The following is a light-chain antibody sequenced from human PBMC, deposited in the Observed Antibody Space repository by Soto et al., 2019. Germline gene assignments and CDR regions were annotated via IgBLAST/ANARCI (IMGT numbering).Light chain of an antibody. CDR1: QSVTTN. CDR3: QQFDSWPIT. J-gene: IGKJ5*01. CDR2: GAS. Sequence: EIVLTQSPATLSVSPGERATLSCRASQSVTTNLAWYQQKPGQVPRLLISGASTRATDIPARFSGSWSGTAFTLTISSLQSEDLAVYYCQQFDSWPITFGQGTRLEIK. V-gene: IGKV3-15*01.